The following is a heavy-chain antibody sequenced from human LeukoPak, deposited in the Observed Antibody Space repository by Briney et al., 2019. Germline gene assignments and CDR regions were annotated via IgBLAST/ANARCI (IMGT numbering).Heavy chain of an antibody. CDR1: GGSFSGYY. V-gene: IGHV4-34*01. Sequence: SETLSLTCAVYGGSFSGYYWSWIRQPPGKGLEWIGEINHSGSTNYNPSLKSRVTISVDTSKNQFSLKLSSVTAADTAVYYCARGSSLARGSYWGQGTLVTVSS. CDR2: INHSGST. J-gene: IGHJ4*02. CDR3: ARGSSLARGSY. D-gene: IGHD1-14*01.